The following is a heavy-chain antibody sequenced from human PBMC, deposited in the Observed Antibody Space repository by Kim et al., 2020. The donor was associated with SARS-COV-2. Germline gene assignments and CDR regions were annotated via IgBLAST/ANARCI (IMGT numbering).Heavy chain of an antibody. CDR3: ARGYSYGSGLFDY. CDR1: GFTFDDYA. CDR2: ISWNSGSI. Sequence: GGSLRLSCAASGFTFDDYAMHWVRQAPGKGLEWVSGISWNSGSIGYADSVKGRFTISRDNAKNSLYLQMNSLRAEDTALYYCARGYSYGSGLFDYWGQGTLVTVS. J-gene: IGHJ4*02. V-gene: IGHV3-9*01. D-gene: IGHD3-10*01.